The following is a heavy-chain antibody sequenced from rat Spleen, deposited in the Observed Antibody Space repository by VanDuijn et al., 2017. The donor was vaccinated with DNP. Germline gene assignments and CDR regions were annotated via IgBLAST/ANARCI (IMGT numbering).Heavy chain of an antibody. Sequence: EVQLVESGGGLVQPGRSLKLSCAASGFTFSDYNMAWVRQAPKKGLEWVATIIYDGSRTYYRDSVKGRFTISRDNAKSTLYLQMDSLRSEDTATYYCATHLGYPGPSYWGQGVMVTVSS. CDR1: GFTFSDYN. CDR2: IIYDGSRT. D-gene: IGHD1-4*01. J-gene: IGHJ2*01. CDR3: ATHLGYPGPSY. V-gene: IGHV5S10*01.